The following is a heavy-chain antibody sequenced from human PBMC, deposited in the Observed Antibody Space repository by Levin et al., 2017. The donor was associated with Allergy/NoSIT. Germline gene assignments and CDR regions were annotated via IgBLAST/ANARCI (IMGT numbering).Heavy chain of an antibody. Sequence: GESLKISCAASGFTVSSNYMSWVRQAPGKGLEWVSVIYSGGSTYYADSVKGRFTISRDNSKNTLYLQMNSLRAEDTAVYYCARGAVTAPLDAFDIWGQGTMVTVSS. CDR3: ARGAVTAPLDAFDI. CDR1: GFTVSSNY. CDR2: IYSGGST. J-gene: IGHJ3*02. D-gene: IGHD4-17*01. V-gene: IGHV3-53*01.